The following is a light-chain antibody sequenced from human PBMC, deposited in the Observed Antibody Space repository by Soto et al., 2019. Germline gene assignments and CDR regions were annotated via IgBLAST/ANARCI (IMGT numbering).Light chain of an antibody. J-gene: IGKJ3*01. Sequence: EIVLTQSPGTLSLSPGERATLSCRASQSVGSSYLAWYQQKPGQAPRLLMYGASTRASGIPDRFSGSGSGTDFTLTISRLEPEDFAVYFCQQYVRSPFTFGPGTKVDTK. CDR1: QSVGSSY. CDR2: GAS. CDR3: QQYVRSPFT. V-gene: IGKV3-20*01.